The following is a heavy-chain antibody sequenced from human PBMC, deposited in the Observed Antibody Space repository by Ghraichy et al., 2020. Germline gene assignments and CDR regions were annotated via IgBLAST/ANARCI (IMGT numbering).Heavy chain of an antibody. Sequence: GGSLRLSCAASGFTFSSYAMHWVRQAPGKGLEYVSAISSNGGSTYYANSVKGRFTISRDNSKNTLYLQMGSLRAEDMAVYYCARGGGYCSSTSCYEFGYYYYYGMDVWGQGTTVTVSS. CDR3: ARGGGYCSSTSCYEFGYYYYYGMDV. CDR2: ISSNGGST. J-gene: IGHJ6*02. V-gene: IGHV3-64*01. D-gene: IGHD2-2*01. CDR1: GFTFSSYA.